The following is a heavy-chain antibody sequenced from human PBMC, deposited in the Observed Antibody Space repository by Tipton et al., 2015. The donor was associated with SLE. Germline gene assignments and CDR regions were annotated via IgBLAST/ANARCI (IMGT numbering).Heavy chain of an antibody. Sequence: SLRLSCAASGFTFSAYSMNWVRQVPGKGLEWVSSIGPTSTYIYYADSVRGRFTISRDNAKNSLDLQMNSLRAEDTAVYYCATSFTSGNFYRWSFDSWGQGTLVTVSS. CDR3: ATSFTSGNFYRWSFDS. CDR2: IGPTSTYI. V-gene: IGHV3-21*01. J-gene: IGHJ4*02. D-gene: IGHD1-26*01. CDR1: GFTFSAYS.